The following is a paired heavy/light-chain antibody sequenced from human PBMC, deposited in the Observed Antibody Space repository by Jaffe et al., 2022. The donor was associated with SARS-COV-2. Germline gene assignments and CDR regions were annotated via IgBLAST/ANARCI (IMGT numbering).Heavy chain of an antibody. CDR3: ANSFSSSWHNFEH. CDR1: GFSFSDFT. CDR2: ISYDGTYK. Sequence: QVQLVESGGGVVQPGRSLRLSCAASGFSFSDFTMHWVRQAPGKGLEWVTVISYDGTYKYYADSVRGRFTFSRDNSKHTLYLQMNSLTPEDTAVYYCANSFSSSWHNFEHWGQGTLVTVSS. J-gene: IGHJ4*02. D-gene: IGHD6-13*01. V-gene: IGHV3-30*04.
Light chain of an antibody. CDR2: DVN. CDR3: SSYAAGTNNFYV. Sequence: QSALTQPPSASGSPGQSVTISCTGTSSDVGGYNFVSWYQQHPGKAPKLIIYDVNKRPSGVPDRFSGSKSGNTASLTVSGLQAEDEADYHCSSYAAGTNNFYVFGAGTRVTVL. V-gene: IGLV2-8*01. J-gene: IGLJ1*01. CDR1: SSDVGGYNF.